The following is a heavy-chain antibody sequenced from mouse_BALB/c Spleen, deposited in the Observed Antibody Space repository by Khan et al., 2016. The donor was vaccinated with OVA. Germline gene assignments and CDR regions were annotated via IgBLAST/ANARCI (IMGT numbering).Heavy chain of an antibody. V-gene: IGHV3-2*02. D-gene: IGHD1-1*01. CDR1: GYSITSDYA. CDR2: ISYSGNT. CDR3: AIVYGGDFDY. J-gene: IGHJ2*01. Sequence: SGPGLVKPSQSLSLTCTVTGYSITSDYAWNWIRQFPGNKLEWMGFISYSGNTNYNPSLKSRISITRDTSKNQFFLQLNSVTTEDTATYYCAIVYGGDFDYWGQGTTLTVSS.